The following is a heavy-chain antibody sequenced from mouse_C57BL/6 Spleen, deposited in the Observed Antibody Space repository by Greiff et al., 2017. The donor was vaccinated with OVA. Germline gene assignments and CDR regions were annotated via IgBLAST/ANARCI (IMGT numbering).Heavy chain of an antibody. CDR1: GYTFTSYW. D-gene: IGHD2-5*01. CDR2: IYPGSGST. V-gene: IGHV1-55*01. CDR3: ARPGYSNYYFDY. Sequence: VQLQQPGAELVKPGASVKMSCKASGYTFTSYWITWVKQRPGQGLEWIGDIYPGSGSTNYNEKFKSKATLTVDTSSSTAYMQLSSLTSEDSAVYYCARPGYSNYYFDYWGQGTTLTVSA. J-gene: IGHJ2*01.